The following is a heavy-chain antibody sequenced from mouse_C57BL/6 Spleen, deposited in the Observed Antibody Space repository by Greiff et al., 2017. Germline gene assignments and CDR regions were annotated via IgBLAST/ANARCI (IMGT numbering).Heavy chain of an antibody. J-gene: IGHJ2*01. Sequence: QVQLQQSGAELARPGASVKLSCKASGYTFTGYGISWVKQRTGQGLEWIGEIYPRSGYTYYNEKFKGKATLTADKSSSTAYMELRSLTSEDSASYSCAKSSMAGTQCDDWGQGTTLTVSS. CDR2: IYPRSGYT. CDR1: GYTFTGYG. D-gene: IGHD2-10*02. V-gene: IGHV1-81*01. CDR3: AKSSMAGTQCDD.